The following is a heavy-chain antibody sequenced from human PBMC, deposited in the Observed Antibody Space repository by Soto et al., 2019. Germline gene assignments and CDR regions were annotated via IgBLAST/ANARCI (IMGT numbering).Heavy chain of an antibody. Sequence: QVQLQQWGAGLLKPSETLSLTCAVYGGSFSGYYWSWIRQPPGKGPEWIGEINHSGSTNYNPSLKSRVTISVDTSKNQFSLKLSSVTAADTAVYYCARGKKPRSAYYFDYWGQGTLVTVSS. V-gene: IGHV4-34*01. CDR2: INHSGST. D-gene: IGHD6-25*01. CDR1: GGSFSGYY. J-gene: IGHJ4*02. CDR3: ARGKKPRSAYYFDY.